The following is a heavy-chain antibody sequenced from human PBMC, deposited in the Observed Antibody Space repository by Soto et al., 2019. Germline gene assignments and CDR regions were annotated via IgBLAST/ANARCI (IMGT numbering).Heavy chain of an antibody. Sequence: PGGSLRLSCAASGFTFSNAWMSWVRQAPGKGLEWVGRIKSKTDGGTTDYAAPVKGRFTISRDDSKNTLYLQMNSLKTEDTAVYYCTTAPFLIRLGINWFDPGGKGPPVTVPS. J-gene: IGHJ5*02. CDR3: TTAPFLIRLGINWFDP. D-gene: IGHD3-16*01. V-gene: IGHV3-15*01. CDR1: GFTFSNAW. CDR2: IKSKTDGGTT.